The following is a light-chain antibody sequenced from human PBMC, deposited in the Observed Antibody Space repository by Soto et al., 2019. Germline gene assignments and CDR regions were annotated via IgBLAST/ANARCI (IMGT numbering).Light chain of an antibody. Sequence: QSVLTQPPSVSGSPGQSVAVSCTGTSSDVGSYNRVPWYQQPPGTAPKLIIYEVNNRPSGVPDRFSGSKSGNTASLTISGLQAEDEADYYCSSFTTRTTYVFGTGTKVTVL. CDR1: SSDVGSYNR. J-gene: IGLJ1*01. V-gene: IGLV2-18*02. CDR3: SSFTTRTTYV. CDR2: EVN.